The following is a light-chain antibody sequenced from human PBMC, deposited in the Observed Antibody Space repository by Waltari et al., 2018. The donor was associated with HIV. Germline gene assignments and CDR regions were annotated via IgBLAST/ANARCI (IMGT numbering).Light chain of an antibody. CDR3: QVWDSSTDPVI. J-gene: IGLJ2*01. Sequence: SYTLTQPPAVSGAPGPTARSTCEVTTNGSRTRHWYKQNPDQAPTVAVYAVADRPSGSPARFSGSTPATPATLPISRVEPGVEAVYYCQVWDSSTDPVIFGGGTKLPVL. CDR1: TNGSRT. CDR2: AVA. V-gene: IGLV3-21*02.